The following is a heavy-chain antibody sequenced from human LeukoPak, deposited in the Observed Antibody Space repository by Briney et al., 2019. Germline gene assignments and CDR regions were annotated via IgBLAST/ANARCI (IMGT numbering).Heavy chain of an antibody. V-gene: IGHV3-74*01. CDR3: ARAHRSGSLDN. Sequence: GGSLRLSCAASGFTFSSYWVHWVRQAPGKGLVWVSRINTDGSTTGYADAVKGRFTISRDNAKNTLYLQMNSLRAEDTAVYYCARAHRSGSLDNWGQGTLFTVPS. CDR2: INTDGSTT. J-gene: IGHJ4*02. CDR1: GFTFSSYW. D-gene: IGHD1-26*01.